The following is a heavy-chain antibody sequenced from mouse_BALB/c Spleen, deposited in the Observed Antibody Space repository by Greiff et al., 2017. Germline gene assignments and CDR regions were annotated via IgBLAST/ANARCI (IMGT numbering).Heavy chain of an antibody. CDR2: INPSTGYT. CDR3: ARRATATSLWAMDY. D-gene: IGHD1-2*01. V-gene: IGHV1-4*01. J-gene: IGHJ4*01. CDR1: GYTFTSYR. Sequence: VQLQASGAELAKPGALVKMFRKASGYTFTSYRMHWVKQRPGQGLEWIGYINPSTGYTEYNQKFKDKATLTADKSSSTAYMQLSSLTSEDSAVYYCARRATATSLWAMDYWGQGTSVTVSS.